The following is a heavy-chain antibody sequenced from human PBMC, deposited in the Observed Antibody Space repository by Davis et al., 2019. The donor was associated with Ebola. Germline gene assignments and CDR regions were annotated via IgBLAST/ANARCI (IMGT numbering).Heavy chain of an antibody. CDR2: IYSGDST. V-gene: IGHV3-66*01. J-gene: IGHJ4*02. CDR3: ARDQLLVSGY. CDR1: GFTFSSYA. D-gene: IGHD6-13*01. Sequence: GGSLRLSCAASGFTFSSYAMSWVRQAPGKGLEWVSVIYSGDSTYYADSVKGRFTISRDNSKNTLYLQMNSLRAEDTAVYYCARDQLLVSGYWGQGTLVTVSS.